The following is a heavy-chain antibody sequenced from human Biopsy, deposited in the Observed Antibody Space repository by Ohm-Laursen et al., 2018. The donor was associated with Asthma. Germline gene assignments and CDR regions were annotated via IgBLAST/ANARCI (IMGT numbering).Heavy chain of an antibody. Sequence: SLRLSCSAAGFTFSTYAMHWVRQAPGKGLEWVAVISYDGSNKYYADSVKGRFTISRDNSKNTLYLQMNSLRGDDTAVYYCARDMNRDGWYFDYWGQGTLVTVSS. D-gene: IGHD5-24*01. V-gene: IGHV3-30-3*01. CDR1: GFTFSTYA. CDR3: ARDMNRDGWYFDY. CDR2: ISYDGSNK. J-gene: IGHJ4*02.